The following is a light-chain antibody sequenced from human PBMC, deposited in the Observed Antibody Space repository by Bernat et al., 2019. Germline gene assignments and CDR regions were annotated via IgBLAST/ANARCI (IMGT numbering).Light chain of an antibody. CDR2: LAS. CDR3: QQSYTTSSYT. Sequence: QVTQSPSSLSASVGDRVTISCRASQDIGDSLNWYQQKPGGVPKLLIYLASDLETGVPSRFSGSGSGTEFTLTISSLQPEDFATYYCQQSYTTSSYTLGLGTKVEIK. V-gene: IGKV1-39*01. CDR1: QDIGDS. J-gene: IGKJ2*01.